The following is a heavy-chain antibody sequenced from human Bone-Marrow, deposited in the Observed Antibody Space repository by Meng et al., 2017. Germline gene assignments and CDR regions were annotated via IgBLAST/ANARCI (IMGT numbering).Heavy chain of an antibody. J-gene: IGHJ4*02. V-gene: IGHV1-24*01. CDR1: GYTLTELS. CDR3: ARLTYGEVDY. CDR2: FDPEDGET. D-gene: IGHD4-17*01. Sequence: ASVKVSCKVSGYTLTELSMHWVRQAPGKGLEWMGGFDPEDGETIYAQKFQGRVTMTEDASTDTAYMETSSLRAEDTAVYYCARLTYGEVDYWGQGTPVTVSS.